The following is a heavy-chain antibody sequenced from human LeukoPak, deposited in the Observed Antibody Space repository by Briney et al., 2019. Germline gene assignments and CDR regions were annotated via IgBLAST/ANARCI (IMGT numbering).Heavy chain of an antibody. J-gene: IGHJ6*02. CDR1: GFTFSSYG. V-gene: IGHV3-33*01. CDR2: TWYDGSNK. CDR3: ARPIAVTGPYYYYGMDV. Sequence: GGSLRLSCAASGFTFSSYGMHWVRQAPGKGLEWVAVTWYDGSNKYYTDSVKGRFTISRDNSKNTLYLQMNNLRAEDTAVYYCARPIAVTGPYYYYGMDVWGQGTTVIVSS. D-gene: IGHD6-19*01.